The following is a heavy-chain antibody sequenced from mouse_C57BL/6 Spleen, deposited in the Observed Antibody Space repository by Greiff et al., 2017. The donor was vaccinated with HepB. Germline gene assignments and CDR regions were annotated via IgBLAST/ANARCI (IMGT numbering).Heavy chain of an antibody. D-gene: IGHD2-12*01. CDR2: ISYDGSN. Sequence: EVQLQESGPGLVKPSQSLSLTCSVTGYSITSGYYWNWIRQFPGNKLEWMGYISYDGSNNYNPSLKNRISITRDTSKNQFFLKLNSVTTEDTATYYCARNRYEDYFDYWGQGTTLTVSS. CDR3: ARNRYEDYFDY. J-gene: IGHJ2*01. V-gene: IGHV3-6*01. CDR1: GYSITSGYY.